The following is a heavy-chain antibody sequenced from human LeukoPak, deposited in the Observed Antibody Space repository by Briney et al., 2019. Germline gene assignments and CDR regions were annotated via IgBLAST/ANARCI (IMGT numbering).Heavy chain of an antibody. CDR1: GYTFTSYG. V-gene: IGHV1-18*01. Sequence: ASVKVSCKASGYTFTSYGISWVRQAPGQGLEWMGWISAYNGNTNYAQKLQGRVTMTTDTSTSTAYMELRGLRSDDTAVYYCARDLRRLDAFDIWGQGTMVTVSS. CDR2: ISAYNGNT. J-gene: IGHJ3*02. CDR3: ARDLRRLDAFDI.